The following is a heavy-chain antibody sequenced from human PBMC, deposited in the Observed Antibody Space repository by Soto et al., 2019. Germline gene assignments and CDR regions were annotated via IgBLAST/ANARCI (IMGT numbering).Heavy chain of an antibody. Sequence: GASVKVSCKASGGTFSSYAISWVRQAPGQGLEWMGGIIPIFGTANYAQKFQGRVTITADESTSTAYMELSSLRSEDTAVYYCAREVATSTYYYDSSGYYYFDYWGQGTLVTVSS. V-gene: IGHV1-69*13. CDR1: GGTFSSYA. J-gene: IGHJ4*02. CDR3: AREVATSTYYYDSSGYYYFDY. CDR2: IIPIFGTA. D-gene: IGHD3-22*01.